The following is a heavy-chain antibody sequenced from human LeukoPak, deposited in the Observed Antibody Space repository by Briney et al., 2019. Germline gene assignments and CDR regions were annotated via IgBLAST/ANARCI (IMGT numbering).Heavy chain of an antibody. D-gene: IGHD3-10*01. CDR3: ARAGNYYFEY. CDR1: GFTFRTYW. J-gene: IGHJ4*02. Sequence: GGSLRLSCTASGFTFRTYWMHWVRQTPGQGLVWVSRINSDGSTTNYADSVKGRFTVSRDNAQNTLYLQMSSLRAEDTAVYYCARAGNYYFEYWGQGALVTVSS. V-gene: IGHV3-74*01. CDR2: INSDGSTT.